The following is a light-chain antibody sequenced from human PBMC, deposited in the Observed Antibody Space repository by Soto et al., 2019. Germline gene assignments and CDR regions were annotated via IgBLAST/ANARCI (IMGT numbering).Light chain of an antibody. Sequence: EIVMTQSPATLSVSPGERATLSCRASQSVSGNLAWYQQKPGQAPRLLIYGASTRATGIPARFSGSGSGTEFTRTISSLRSEDVAVYYCQQYNTWPPLTFGGGTKVEIK. CDR3: QQYNTWPPLT. CDR1: QSVSGN. CDR2: GAS. J-gene: IGKJ4*01. V-gene: IGKV3-15*01.